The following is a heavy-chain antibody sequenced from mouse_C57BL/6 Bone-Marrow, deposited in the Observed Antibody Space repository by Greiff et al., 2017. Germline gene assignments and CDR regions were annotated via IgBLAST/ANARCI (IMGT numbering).Heavy chain of an antibody. CDR1: GYTFTSYW. V-gene: IGHV1-69*01. J-gene: IGHJ4*01. D-gene: IGHD2-14*01. Sequence: QVQLQQPGAELVMPGASVKLSCKASGYTFTSYWMHWVKQRPGQGLEWIGEIDPSDSYTNYNQKFKGKSTLTVDKSSSTAYMQLSSLTSEDSAVYYCARERGTYAMDDWGQGTSVTVSS. CDR3: ARERGTYAMDD. CDR2: IDPSDSYT.